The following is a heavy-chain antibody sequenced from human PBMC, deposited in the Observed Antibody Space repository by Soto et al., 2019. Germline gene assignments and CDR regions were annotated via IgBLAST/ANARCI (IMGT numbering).Heavy chain of an antibody. CDR2: ISYDGSNK. CDR3: ARGMTMDRGGIIDYFDY. CDR1: GFTFSSYD. D-gene: IGHD3-10*01. Sequence: QVQLVESGGGVVQPERSLRLSCAASGFTFSSYDIHWVRQAPGTGLEWVAVISYDGSNKYYADSVKGRFTISRDKSKNTLYLQMNSLRTEATAVYFCARGMTMDRGGIIDYFDYWGQGILVTVSS. V-gene: IGHV3-30-3*01. J-gene: IGHJ4*02.